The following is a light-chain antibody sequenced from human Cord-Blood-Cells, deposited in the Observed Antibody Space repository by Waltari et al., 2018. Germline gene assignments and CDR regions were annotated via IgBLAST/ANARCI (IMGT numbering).Light chain of an antibody. CDR3: SSYTSSSTPVV. CDR1: SSDAGGYNY. CDR2: DVS. J-gene: IGLJ2*01. V-gene: IGLV2-14*01. Sequence: QSALTQPASASGSPGPSLTIPCTGTSSDAGGYNYLSWFQQHPGQAPKLMIYDVSNRPSGVSNRFSGSKSGNTASLTISGLQAEDEADYYCSSYTSSSTPVVFGGGTKLTVL.